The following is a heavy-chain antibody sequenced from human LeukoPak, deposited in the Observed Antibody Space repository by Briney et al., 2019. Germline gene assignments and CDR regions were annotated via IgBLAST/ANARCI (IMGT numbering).Heavy chain of an antibody. V-gene: IGHV3-30*02. J-gene: IGHJ4*01. CDR3: AKDQGVVGSYDY. CDR2: IQYDDSIE. D-gene: IGHD3-10*01. Sequence: PGGSLRLSPAASGFTSSTVGMNGVGHGPDKGLEWGAFIQYDDSIEYYADSVKGPFPLSRDNSKNPLYLQMNSLRRDDTAVYYCAKDQGVVGSYDYWGHGTLVTVSS. CDR1: GFTSSTVG.